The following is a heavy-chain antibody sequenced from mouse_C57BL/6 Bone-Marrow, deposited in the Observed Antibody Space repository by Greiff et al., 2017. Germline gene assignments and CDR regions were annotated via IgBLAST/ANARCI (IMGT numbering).Heavy chain of an antibody. CDR3: TTEAMDY. Sequence: EVKLQESGAELVRPGASVKLSCTASCFNIKDDYMHWVKQRPEQGLEWIGWIDPANGDTEYASKFQGKATITADTSSNTAYLQLSSLTAEDTAVYYCTTEAMDYWGQGTSVTVSS. CDR1: CFNIKDDY. J-gene: IGHJ4*01. CDR2: IDPANGDT. V-gene: IGHV14-4*01.